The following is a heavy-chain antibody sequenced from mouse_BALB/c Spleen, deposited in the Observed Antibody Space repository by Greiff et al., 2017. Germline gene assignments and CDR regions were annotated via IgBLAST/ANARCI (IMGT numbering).Heavy chain of an antibody. CDR2: IDPANGNT. V-gene: IGHV14-3*02. CDR1: GFNIKDTY. D-gene: IGHD1-1*01. CDR3: ARGDYGSAY. J-gene: IGHJ3*01. Sequence: EVKLVESGAELVKPGASVKLSCTASGFNIKDTYMHWVKQRPEQGLEWIGRIDPANGNTKYDPKFQGKATITADTSSNTAYLQLSSLTSEDTAVYYCARGDYGSAYWGQGTLVTVSA.